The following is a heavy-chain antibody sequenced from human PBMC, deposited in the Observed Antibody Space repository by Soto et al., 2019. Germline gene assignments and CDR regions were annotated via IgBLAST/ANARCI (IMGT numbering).Heavy chain of an antibody. V-gene: IGHV3-33*01. CDR2: IWYDGSNK. J-gene: IGHJ4*02. CDR1: GFTFSSYG. Sequence: QVQLVESGGGVVQPGRSLRLSCAASGFTFSSYGMHWVRQAPGKGLEWVAVIWYDGSNKYYADSVKGRFTISRDNSKNTLYLQMNSLRAEDTAVYYCARDKRWLQYTFVYWGQGTLVTVSS. D-gene: IGHD5-12*01. CDR3: ARDKRWLQYTFVY.